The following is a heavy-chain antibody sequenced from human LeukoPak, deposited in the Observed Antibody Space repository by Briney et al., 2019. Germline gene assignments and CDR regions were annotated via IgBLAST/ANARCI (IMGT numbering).Heavy chain of an antibody. CDR1: GFSFSRNG. J-gene: IGHJ4*02. CDR2: ISYDGINK. CDR3: AKALTSYYFDY. D-gene: IGHD2-21*02. Sequence: GGSLRLSCVASGFSFSRNGLHWVRQAPGKGLEWVALISYDGINKYYADSLKGRFTISRDNSRNTLYLQMSSLIPEDTAVYFCAKALTSYYFDYWGQGTLVTVSS. V-gene: IGHV3-30*18.